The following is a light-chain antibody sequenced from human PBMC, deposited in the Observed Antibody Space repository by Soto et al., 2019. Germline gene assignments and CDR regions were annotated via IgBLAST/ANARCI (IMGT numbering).Light chain of an antibody. CDR3: QHYGSSQWTFGQWT. V-gene: IGKV3-20*01. CDR2: GAS. Sequence: IVLTQSPGTVSLSPGERATLSCRASQTGSSSYLAWYQQKPGQAPRLLIYGASTRATGIPDRFSGSGSGTEFTLTISRLEPEDSAVYSCQHYGSSQWTFGQWTFGQGTKVEIK. CDR1: QTGSSSY. J-gene: IGKJ1*01.